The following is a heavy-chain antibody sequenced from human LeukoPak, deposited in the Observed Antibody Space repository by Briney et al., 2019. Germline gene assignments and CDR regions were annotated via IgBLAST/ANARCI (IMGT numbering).Heavy chain of an antibody. J-gene: IGHJ4*02. Sequence: GASVKVSCKVSGYTLTELSMHWVRQAPGKGFEWMGRFDPEKGETIYAQKFQGRVTMTEDTSTDTAYMELSSQRSEDTAVYYCATGGYYDSSGYYTDYWGRGTLVTVSS. CDR1: GYTLTELS. V-gene: IGHV1-24*01. CDR2: FDPEKGET. D-gene: IGHD3-22*01. CDR3: ATGGYYDSSGYYTDY.